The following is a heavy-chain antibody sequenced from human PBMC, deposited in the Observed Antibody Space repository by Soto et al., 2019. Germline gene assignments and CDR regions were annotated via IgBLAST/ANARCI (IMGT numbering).Heavy chain of an antibody. CDR3: ARQIAATVTADTFDY. Sequence: QVQLQQSGQGLVKPSQTLSLTCAISGDSVSSNSAAWTWIRQSPSRGLEWLGRTYYRSTWGNDYALSLKSLITIHPVTSNNLFSLHLKSVTPVDTAVYYCARQIAATVTADTFDYLCQGSPISVPP. D-gene: IGHD6-13*01. J-gene: IGHJ4*02. CDR1: GDSVSSNSAA. V-gene: IGHV6-1*01. CDR2: TYYRSTWGN.